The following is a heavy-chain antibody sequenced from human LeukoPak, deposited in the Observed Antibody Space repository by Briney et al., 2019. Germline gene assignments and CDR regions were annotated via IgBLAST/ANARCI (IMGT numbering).Heavy chain of an antibody. J-gene: IGHJ5*02. D-gene: IGHD3-22*01. V-gene: IGHV3-21*01. CDR3: ARDHYYDSSGYNGWFDP. CDR1: GFTFSSYV. Sequence: GGSLRLSCAASGFTFSSYVMNWVRQAPGKGLEWVSSISSSSSYIYYADSVKGRFTISRDNAKNSLYLQMNSLRAEDTAVYYCARDHYYDSSGYNGWFDPWGQGTLVTVSS. CDR2: ISSSSSYI.